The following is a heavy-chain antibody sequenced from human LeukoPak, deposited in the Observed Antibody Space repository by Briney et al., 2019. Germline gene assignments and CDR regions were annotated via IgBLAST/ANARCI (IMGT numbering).Heavy chain of an antibody. J-gene: IGHJ5*02. D-gene: IGHD6-6*01. V-gene: IGHV4-31*01. Sequence: SQTLSLTCSVSGDSISSRSYYWTWIRQHPEKGLEWIGYIWNSGSTNYNPALKSQVTISVDTSKNHFSLKLTSVTAADTAIYYCARDVSSMFPNWFDPWGQGVLVIVSS. CDR1: GDSISSRSYY. CDR3: ARDVSSMFPNWFDP. CDR2: IWNSGST.